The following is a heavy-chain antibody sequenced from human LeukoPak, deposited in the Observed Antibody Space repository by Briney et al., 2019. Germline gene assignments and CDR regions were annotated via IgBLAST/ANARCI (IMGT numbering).Heavy chain of an antibody. D-gene: IGHD1-26*01. J-gene: IGHJ4*02. CDR3: AKDSLGFTQDY. Sequence: GGSLRLSCAASGFTFSSYSMNWVRQAPGKGLEWVSSISGSSSFIYYADSVKGRFTISRDNAKNSLYLQMNSRRVEDTAVYYCAKDSLGFTQDYWGQGTLVTVSS. CDR2: ISGSSSFI. V-gene: IGHV3-21*01. CDR1: GFTFSSYS.